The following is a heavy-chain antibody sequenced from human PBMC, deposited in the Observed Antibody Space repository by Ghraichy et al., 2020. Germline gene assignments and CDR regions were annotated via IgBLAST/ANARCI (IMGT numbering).Heavy chain of an antibody. Sequence: GGSLRLSCAASGFTLSDYWMNWVRQAPGKGPEWVAIIKQDGSEKHYVDSVKGRFTISRDNAKNSLYLQMNSLRADDTAVYYCARASGWVIDYWGQGTLVTVSS. V-gene: IGHV3-7*04. CDR1: GFTLSDYW. CDR2: IKQDGSEK. J-gene: IGHJ4*02. CDR3: ARASGWVIDY. D-gene: IGHD2-21*01.